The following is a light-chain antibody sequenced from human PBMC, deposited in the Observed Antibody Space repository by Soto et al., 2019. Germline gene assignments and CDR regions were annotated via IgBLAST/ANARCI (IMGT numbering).Light chain of an antibody. J-gene: IGKJ3*01. Sequence: EIVLPQSPGTLSLSPGARATLSCRASQSVSSSYLAWYQQKPGQAPRLLIYGASSRATGIPDRFSGSGSGTAFTLTISRLEPEDFVVYYCQEYGSSPLFTFGPGTKVDIK. CDR3: QEYGSSPLFT. CDR2: GAS. CDR1: QSVSSSY. V-gene: IGKV3-20*01.